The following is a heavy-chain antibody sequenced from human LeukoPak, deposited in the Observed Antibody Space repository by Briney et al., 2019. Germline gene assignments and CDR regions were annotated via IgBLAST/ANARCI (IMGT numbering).Heavy chain of an antibody. CDR2: IYSGGST. Sequence: GGSLRLSCAASEFSVGSNYMTWVRQAPGKGLEWVSLIYSGGSTYYADSVKGRFTISRDNSKNTLYLQMNSLRAEDTAVYYCARVPAHYYDSSGYYYDYWGQGTLVTVSS. J-gene: IGHJ4*02. D-gene: IGHD3-22*01. CDR1: EFSVGSNY. CDR3: ARVPAHYYDSSGYYYDY. V-gene: IGHV3-66*01.